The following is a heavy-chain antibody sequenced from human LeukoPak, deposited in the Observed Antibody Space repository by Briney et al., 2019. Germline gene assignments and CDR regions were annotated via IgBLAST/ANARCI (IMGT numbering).Heavy chain of an antibody. V-gene: IGHV4-59*01. CDR3: ARMDSGYFQH. Sequence: PLETLSLTCTVSGGSINSYYWSWIRQPPGKGLEWIGYIYYSGSTNYNPSLKSRVTISVDTSKNQFSLKLSSVTAADTAVYYCARMDSGYFQHWGQGTLVTVSS. D-gene: IGHD3-10*01. CDR1: GGSINSYY. J-gene: IGHJ1*01. CDR2: IYYSGST.